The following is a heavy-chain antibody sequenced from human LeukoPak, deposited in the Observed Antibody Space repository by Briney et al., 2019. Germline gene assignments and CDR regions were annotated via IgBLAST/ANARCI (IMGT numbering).Heavy chain of an antibody. D-gene: IGHD3-22*01. CDR2: IYPGDSDT. V-gene: IGHV5-51*01. Sequence: GESLKISCKGSGYSFSNSWIGWVRQMPGKGLEWMGIIYPGDSDTRYSPSFQGQVTISADKSISTAYLQWNSLKASDTAMYYCARSASGRYYFDSSGYQVDAFDIWGQGTMVTVSS. J-gene: IGHJ3*02. CDR3: ARSASGRYYFDSSGYQVDAFDI. CDR1: GYSFSNSW.